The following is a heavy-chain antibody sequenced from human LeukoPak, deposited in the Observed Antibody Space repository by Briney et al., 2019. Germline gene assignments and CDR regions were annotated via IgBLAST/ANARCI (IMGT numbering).Heavy chain of an antibody. V-gene: IGHV3-23*01. CDR3: AITWLVQGAFDI. Sequence: QPGGSLRLSCAASGFTFSSYAMSWVRQAPGKGLEWVSAISGSGGSTYYADSVKGRFTISRDNSKNTLYLQMNSLRAEDTAVYYCAITWLVQGAFDIWGQGTMVTVSS. J-gene: IGHJ3*02. D-gene: IGHD6-19*01. CDR2: ISGSGGST. CDR1: GFTFSSYA.